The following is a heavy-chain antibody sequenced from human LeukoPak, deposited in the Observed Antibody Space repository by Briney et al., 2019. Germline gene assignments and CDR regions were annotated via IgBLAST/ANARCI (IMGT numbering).Heavy chain of an antibody. Sequence: SETLSLTCAVYGGSFSGSYWSWIRQPPGKGLEWIGEINHSGSTNYNPSLKSRVTISVDTSKKQFSLKLSSVTAADTAVYYCVTYYFDSSGPKKNYWGQGTLVTVSS. V-gene: IGHV4-34*01. J-gene: IGHJ4*02. CDR2: INHSGST. CDR3: VTYYFDSSGPKKNY. CDR1: GGSFSGSY. D-gene: IGHD3-22*01.